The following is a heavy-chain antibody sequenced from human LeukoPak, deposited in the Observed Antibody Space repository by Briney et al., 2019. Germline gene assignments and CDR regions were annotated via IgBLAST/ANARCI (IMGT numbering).Heavy chain of an antibody. D-gene: IGHD3-10*01. J-gene: IGHJ3*02. CDR2: IYYSGST. V-gene: IGHV4-59*01. CDR3: ARVSVGFRELLLFDI. Sequence: SPSETLSLTCTVSGGSISSYYWSWIRQPPGKGLEWIGYIYYSGSTNYNPSLKSRVTISVDTSKNQFSLKLSSVTAADTAVYYCARVSVGFRELLLFDIWGQGTMVTVSS. CDR1: GGSISSYY.